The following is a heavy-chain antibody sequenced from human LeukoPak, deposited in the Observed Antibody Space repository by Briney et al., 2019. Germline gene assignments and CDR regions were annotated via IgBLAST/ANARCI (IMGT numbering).Heavy chain of an antibody. J-gene: IGHJ4*02. CDR2: IRSKAYGGTT. D-gene: IGHD3-16*02. CDR1: GFTFGDYA. CDR3: TRDNQYDYVWGSYRYGDY. V-gene: IGHV3-49*04. Sequence: GGSLRLSCTASGFTFGDYAMSWVRQAPGKGLEWVGFIRSKAYGGTTEYAASVKGRFTISRDDSKSIAYLQMNSLKTEDTAVYYCTRDNQYDYVWGSYRYGDYWGQGTLVTVSS.